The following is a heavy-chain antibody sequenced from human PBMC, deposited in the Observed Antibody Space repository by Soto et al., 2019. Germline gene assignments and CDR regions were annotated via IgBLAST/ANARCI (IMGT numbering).Heavy chain of an antibody. Sequence: EVQLVESGGGLIQPGVSLRLSCASSGFPVSSNYMNWVRQAPGTGLAWVSIIYSGGITYYADSVKGRFTISRDNSKNTVSLPMNNLRAEDTAVYFCAREGYSYGSKDLQYWGQGTLVTVSS. V-gene: IGHV3-53*01. CDR2: IYSGGIT. CDR1: GFPVSSNY. D-gene: IGHD5-18*01. J-gene: IGHJ1*01. CDR3: AREGYSYGSKDLQY.